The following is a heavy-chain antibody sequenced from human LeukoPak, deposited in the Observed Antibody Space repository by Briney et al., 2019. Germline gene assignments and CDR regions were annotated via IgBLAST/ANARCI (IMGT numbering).Heavy chain of an antibody. CDR1: GFTFSSYW. V-gene: IGHV3-7*01. CDR2: IKQDGSEK. J-gene: IGHJ4*02. Sequence: PGGSLRLSCAASGFTFSSYWMNWVRQAPGKGLEWVANIKQDGSEKYYVDSVKGRFTISRDNAKNSLYLQMNSLRAEDTAVYYCARGPPQDSSGYFNYWGQGTLVTVSS. CDR3: ARGPPQDSSGYFNY. D-gene: IGHD3-22*01.